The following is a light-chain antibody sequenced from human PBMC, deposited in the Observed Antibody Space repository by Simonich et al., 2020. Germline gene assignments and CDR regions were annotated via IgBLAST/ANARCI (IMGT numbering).Light chain of an antibody. CDR2: AAS. Sequence: IQFTQSPSFLSASVGDRVTITCRASQGISSYLAWYQQKPGKAPKLLIYAASTLQSGVPARFSGSGSGTEFTLTISSLQPEDFATYYCQQLNSYPPYTFGQGTKLEIK. CDR1: QGISSY. J-gene: IGKJ2*01. CDR3: QQLNSYPPYT. V-gene: IGKV1-9*01.